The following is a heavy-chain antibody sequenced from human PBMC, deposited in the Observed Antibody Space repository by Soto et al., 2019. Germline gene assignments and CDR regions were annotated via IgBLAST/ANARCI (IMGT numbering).Heavy chain of an antibody. CDR3: ASVTTIWSN. CDR1: GYSSSNYY. D-gene: IGHD2-21*02. V-gene: IGHV1-46*01. Sequence: QVQVVQSGAEVKEPGASVKVSCKASGYSSSNYYTHWVRQAPGQGLEWMGIVNPYGASSNYAQSFQGRVTLTRDTSTTTDYMDLSRLTSDATAVYYCASVTTIWSNWGQGTLVTVSS. CDR2: VNPYGASS. J-gene: IGHJ4*02.